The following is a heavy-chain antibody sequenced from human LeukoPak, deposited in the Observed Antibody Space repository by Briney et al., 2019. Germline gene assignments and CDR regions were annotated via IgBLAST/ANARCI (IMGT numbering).Heavy chain of an antibody. CDR3: AELGITMIGGV. J-gene: IGHJ6*04. CDR1: GFTFSDYA. D-gene: IGHD3-10*02. Sequence: GGSLRLSCAASGFTFSDYAMHWVRQAPGKGLEWVSYISSSGSTIYYADSVKGRFTISRDNAKNSLYLQMNSLRAEDTAVYYCAELGITMIGGVWGKGTTVTISS. V-gene: IGHV3-48*03. CDR2: ISSSGSTI.